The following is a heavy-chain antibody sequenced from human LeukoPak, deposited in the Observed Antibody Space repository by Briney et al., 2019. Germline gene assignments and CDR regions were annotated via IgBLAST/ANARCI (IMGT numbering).Heavy chain of an antibody. D-gene: IGHD3-22*01. CDR1: GFTFSSYS. V-gene: IGHV3-21*01. Sequence: GGSLRLSCAASGFTFSSYSMNWVRQAPGKGLEWVSSIRSSSSYIYYADSVKGRFTISRDNAKNSLYLQMNSLRAEDTAVYYCARGTGYYDSSGYYSSLHAFDIWGQGTMVAVSS. CDR2: IRSSSSYI. J-gene: IGHJ3*02. CDR3: ARGTGYYDSSGYYSSLHAFDI.